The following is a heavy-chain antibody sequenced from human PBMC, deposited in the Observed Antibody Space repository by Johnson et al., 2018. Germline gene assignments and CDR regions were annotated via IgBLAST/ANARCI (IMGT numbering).Heavy chain of an antibody. CDR1: GGTFSRSA. J-gene: IGHJ2*01. CDR2: IVPIFGTS. CDR3: ARAPEDKPSWYYDL. V-gene: IGHV1-69*14. D-gene: IGHD2-15*01. Sequence: QVQLVQSGAEVKKPGSSVKVSCKASGGTFSRSAISWVRQAPGQGPEWMGGIVPIFGTSNYAQKFQGRLRITADKSTNTADMELTSLGSAETAVNYYARAPEDKPSWYYDLWGRGTLVSVSS.